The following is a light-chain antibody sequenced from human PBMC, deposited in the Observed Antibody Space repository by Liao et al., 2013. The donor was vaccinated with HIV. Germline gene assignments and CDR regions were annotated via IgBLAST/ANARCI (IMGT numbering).Light chain of an antibody. V-gene: IGLV3-1*01. CDR1: KLEDKF. Sequence: SYELTQPPSMSVSPGQTASITCSGDKLEDKFVCWFQQKPGQSPVLVIYQDIKRPSGIPERFSASNSGNTATLTISGTQAMDEADYYCQAWDSSTWVFGGGTKLTVL. CDR2: QDI. CDR3: QAWDSSTWV. J-gene: IGLJ3*02.